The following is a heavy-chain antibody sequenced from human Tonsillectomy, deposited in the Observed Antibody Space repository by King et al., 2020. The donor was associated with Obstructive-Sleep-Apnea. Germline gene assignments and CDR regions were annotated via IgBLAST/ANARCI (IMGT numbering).Heavy chain of an antibody. CDR3: ARADLDTSYWMPGYFDY. CDR1: GFTFSSYA. CDR2: ISYDGSNK. D-gene: IGHD3-22*01. V-gene: IGHV3-30*04. J-gene: IGHJ4*02. Sequence: VQLVESGGGVVQPEKSLRLSCAASGFTFSSYAMHWVRQAPGKGLEWVAVISYDGSNKYHADSVKGRFTISRDNSKNTLYLQMNSLRGEDTAVYYCARADLDTSYWMPGYFDYWGQGTLVTVSS.